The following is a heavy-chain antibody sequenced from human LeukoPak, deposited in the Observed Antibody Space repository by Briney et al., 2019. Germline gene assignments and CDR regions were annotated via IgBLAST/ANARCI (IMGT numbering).Heavy chain of an antibody. J-gene: IGHJ4*02. Sequence: SETLSLTCTVSGYSISSGYYWGWIRQPPGKGLEWIGSIYHTGSTNYNPSLKSRVTISVDKSNNQFSLKLSSVTAADTAVYYCAKTYYDTSGYVVDYWGQGILVTVSS. CDR3: AKTYYDTSGYVVDY. CDR1: GYSISSGYY. V-gene: IGHV4-38-2*02. D-gene: IGHD3-22*01. CDR2: IYHTGST.